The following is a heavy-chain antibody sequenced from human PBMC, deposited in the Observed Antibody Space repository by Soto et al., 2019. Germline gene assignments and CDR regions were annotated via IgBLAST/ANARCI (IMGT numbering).Heavy chain of an antibody. CDR1: GGTISSNY. CDR2: VYNSGST. Sequence: SETLSLTCTVSGGTISSNYWTWIRQPPGKGLEWIGYVYNSGSTNYNPSLKSRVTISEDTSKSQFSLKVNSMTAEDTAVYYCARYRREAVAGYTLDNWGQGILVTVSS. J-gene: IGHJ4*02. D-gene: IGHD6-13*01. V-gene: IGHV4-59*01. CDR3: ARYRREAVAGYTLDN.